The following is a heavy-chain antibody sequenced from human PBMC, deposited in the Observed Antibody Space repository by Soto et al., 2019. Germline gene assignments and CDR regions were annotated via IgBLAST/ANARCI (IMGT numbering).Heavy chain of an antibody. CDR3: ARDKPNCRGDNCYHLDY. V-gene: IGHV1-3*01. CDR2: INGGNSNT. Sequence: QVQLVQSGAEVKKPGASVKVSCKASGYTFTSYGIHWVRQAPGQRLEWMGWINGGNSNTRYSQKFQGRVAISRDTSASTAYMELSSLRSEDTAVYYCARDKPNCRGDNCYHLDYWGQGALVTVSA. J-gene: IGHJ4*02. CDR1: GYTFTSYG. D-gene: IGHD2-15*01.